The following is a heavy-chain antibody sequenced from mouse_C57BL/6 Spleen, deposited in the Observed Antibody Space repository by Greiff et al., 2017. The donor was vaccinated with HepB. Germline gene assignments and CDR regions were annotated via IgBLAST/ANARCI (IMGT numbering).Heavy chain of an antibody. CDR2: IYPRSGNT. CDR1: GYTFTSYG. Sequence: VQLQQSGAELARPGASVKLSCKASGYTFTSYGISWVKQRTGQGLEWIGEIYPRSGNTYYNEKFKGKATLTADKSSTTAYMELRSLTSEDSAVYFCARRYGSLYYYAMDYWGQGTSVTVSS. V-gene: IGHV1-81*01. CDR3: ARRYGSLYYYAMDY. D-gene: IGHD1-1*01. J-gene: IGHJ4*01.